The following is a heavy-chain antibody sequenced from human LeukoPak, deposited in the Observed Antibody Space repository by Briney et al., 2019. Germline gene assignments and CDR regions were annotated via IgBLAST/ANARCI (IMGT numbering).Heavy chain of an antibody. J-gene: IGHJ4*02. CDR1: GGSISSGGYY. Sequence: PQTLSLTCTVSGGSISSGGYYWSWIRQHPGKGLEWIGYIDYSGSTYYNPSLKSRVTISVDTSQKQFSLKLTSVTAADTAVYYCAKMRGHPREAYYFDSWGQGALVTVSS. CDR3: AKMRGHPREAYYFDS. V-gene: IGHV4-31*03. D-gene: IGHD1-26*01. CDR2: IDYSGST.